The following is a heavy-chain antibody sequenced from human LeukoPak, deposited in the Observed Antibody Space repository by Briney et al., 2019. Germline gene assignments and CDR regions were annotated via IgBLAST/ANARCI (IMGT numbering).Heavy chain of an antibody. CDR2: ISSSGITM. V-gene: IGHV3-48*03. CDR3: ARVKGHSRGSYSFDY. D-gene: IGHD1-26*01. Sequence: GGSLRLSCAASGFTFSNYEINWVRQAPGKGLEWVSYISSSGITMNYADSVKGRFTISRDNAKNSLYLQMNSLRDEDTAVYYCARVKGHSRGSYSFDYWGRGTLVTVSS. CDR1: GFTFSNYE. J-gene: IGHJ4*02.